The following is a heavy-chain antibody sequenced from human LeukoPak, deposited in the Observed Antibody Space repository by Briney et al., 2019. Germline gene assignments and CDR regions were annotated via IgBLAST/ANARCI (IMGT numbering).Heavy chain of an antibody. J-gene: IGHJ4*02. Sequence: PGRSLRLSCAASGFTLSTYNMHWVRQAPGKGLEWVAIMSWDGSNKFFADSVKGRFTISRDSSKNTLDLQMNSLRAEDTAVYYCARDPRTMGWYDYWGQGTLVTVSS. CDR1: GFTLSTYN. D-gene: IGHD6-19*01. CDR3: ARDPRTMGWYDY. CDR2: MSWDGSNK. V-gene: IGHV3-30-3*01.